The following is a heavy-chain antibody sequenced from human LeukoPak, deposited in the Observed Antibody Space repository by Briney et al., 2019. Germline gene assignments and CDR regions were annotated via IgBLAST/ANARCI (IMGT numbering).Heavy chain of an antibody. CDR1: GGSISSGGYS. V-gene: IGHV4-30-2*01. CDR3: ARGSAYYDFWSGYFTY. Sequence: SQTLSLTCAVSGGSISSGGYSWSWIRQPPGKGLEWIGYIYHSGSTYYNPSLKSRVTISVDRSKNQFSLKLSSVTAADTAVYYCARGSAYYDFWSGYFTYWGQGTLVTVSS. J-gene: IGHJ4*02. D-gene: IGHD3-3*01. CDR2: IYHSGST.